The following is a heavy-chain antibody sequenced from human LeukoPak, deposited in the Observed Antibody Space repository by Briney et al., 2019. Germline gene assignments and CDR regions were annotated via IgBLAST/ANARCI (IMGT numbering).Heavy chain of an antibody. D-gene: IGHD3-10*01. CDR2: INQDGTVE. V-gene: IGHV3-7*04. J-gene: IGHJ4*02. Sequence: PGGSLRLSCAASGFTISNYWMNWVRQAPGEGLEWVANINQDGTVEHYVDSVKGRFTISRDNAKNSLYLQMNTLRAEDTAVCYCARDCCASGSLDYWGQGALVTVSS. CDR3: ARDCCASGSLDY. CDR1: GFTISNYW.